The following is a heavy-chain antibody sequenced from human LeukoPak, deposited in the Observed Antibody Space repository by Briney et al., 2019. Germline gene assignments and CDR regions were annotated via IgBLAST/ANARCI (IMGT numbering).Heavy chain of an antibody. D-gene: IGHD6-13*01. CDR2: IYYSGST. CDR1: GGSISSYY. V-gene: IGHV4-59*01. Sequence: SETLSLTCTVSGGSISSYYWSWIRQPPGKGLEWIGYIYYSGSTNYNPSLKSRVTISVDRSKNQFSLKLSSVTAADTAVYYCARAPIAAALRFFDYWGQGTLVTVSS. CDR3: ARAPIAAALRFFDY. J-gene: IGHJ4*02.